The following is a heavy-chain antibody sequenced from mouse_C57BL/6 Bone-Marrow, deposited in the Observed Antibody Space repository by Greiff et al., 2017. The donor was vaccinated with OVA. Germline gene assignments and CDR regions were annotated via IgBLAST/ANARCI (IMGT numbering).Heavy chain of an antibody. Sequence: HVKQPGAELVKPGASVKLSCKASGYTFTSYWMHWVKQRPGQGLEWIGMIHPNSGSTNYNEQFKSKATLTVDKSSSTAYMQLSSLTSEDSAVYYCARSVWLRQTWFAYWGQGTLVTVSA. CDR1: GYTFTSYW. CDR3: ARSVWLRQTWFAY. J-gene: IGHJ3*01. V-gene: IGHV1-64*01. D-gene: IGHD2-2*01. CDR2: IHPNSGST.